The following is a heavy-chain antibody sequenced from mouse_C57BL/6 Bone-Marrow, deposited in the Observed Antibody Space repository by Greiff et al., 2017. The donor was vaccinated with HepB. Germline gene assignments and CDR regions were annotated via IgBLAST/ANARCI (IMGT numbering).Heavy chain of an antibody. V-gene: IGHV5-4*01. Sequence: EVQRVESGGGLVKPGGSLKLSCAASGFTFSSYAMSWVRQTPEKRLEWVATISDGGSYTYYPDNVKGRVTISRDNAKNNLYLQMSHLKSEDTAMYDCARGGTKRDMDDWGKRTSVTAAS. CDR1: GFTFSSYA. D-gene: IGHD2-14*01. CDR3: ARGGTKRDMDD. J-gene: IGHJ4*01. CDR2: ISDGGSYT.